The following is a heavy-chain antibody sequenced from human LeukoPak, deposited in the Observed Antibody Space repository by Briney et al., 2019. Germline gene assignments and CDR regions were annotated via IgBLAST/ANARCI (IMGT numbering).Heavy chain of an antibody. CDR2: IYHSGST. V-gene: IGHV4-59*01. J-gene: IGHJ1*01. CDR3: ARGGAARLHFQN. D-gene: IGHD6-6*01. Sequence: TSETLSLTCTVSGGSISTYYWNWIRQPPGKGLEWIGYIYHSGSTNYNPSLQSRVTISVDTSKNQFSLNLNSVTAADTAVYYCARGGAARLHFQNWGQGTLVTVSS. CDR1: GGSISTYY.